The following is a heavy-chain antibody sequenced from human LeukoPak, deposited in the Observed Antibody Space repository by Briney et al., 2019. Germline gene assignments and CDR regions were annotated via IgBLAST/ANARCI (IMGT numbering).Heavy chain of an antibody. CDR2: IYSGGST. Sequence: GGSLRLSCAASGFTVSSNYMSWVRQAPGKGLEWVSVIYSGGSTYYADSVKGRFTISRDNSKNTLYLQMNSLRAEDTAVYYCASVEYSSSWSLLDYWGQGTLVTVSS. CDR1: GFTVSSNY. CDR3: ASVEYSSSWSLLDY. D-gene: IGHD6-6*01. J-gene: IGHJ4*02. V-gene: IGHV3-53*05.